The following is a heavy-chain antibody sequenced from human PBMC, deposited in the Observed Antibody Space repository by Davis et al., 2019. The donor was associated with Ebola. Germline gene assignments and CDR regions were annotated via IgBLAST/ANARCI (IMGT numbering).Heavy chain of an antibody. Sequence: GESLKISCAASGFTFSSYSMNWVRQAPGKGLEWVANIKQDGSEKYYVDSVKGRFTISRDNAKNSLYLQMNSLRAEDTAVYYCATRDYGDSPGGYYYYGMDVWGQGTTVTVSS. J-gene: IGHJ6*02. CDR3: ATRDYGDSPGGYYYYGMDV. CDR2: IKQDGSEK. V-gene: IGHV3-7*03. D-gene: IGHD4-17*01. CDR1: GFTFSSYS.